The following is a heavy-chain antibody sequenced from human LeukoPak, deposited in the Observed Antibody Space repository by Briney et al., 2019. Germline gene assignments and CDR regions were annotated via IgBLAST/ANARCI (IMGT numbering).Heavy chain of an antibody. CDR3: GRGGWDLNAFDI. J-gene: IGHJ3*02. V-gene: IGHV3-11*04. Sequence: GGSLRLSCAASGFTFSNHYMSWIRQAPGKGLVWVSYISSRSSNKYYADSVKGRFTISRDNAKNSLYLQMDSLRVEDTAVYYYGRGGWDLNAFDIWGQGTMVTVSP. D-gene: IGHD1-26*01. CDR2: ISSRSSNK. CDR1: GFTFSNHY.